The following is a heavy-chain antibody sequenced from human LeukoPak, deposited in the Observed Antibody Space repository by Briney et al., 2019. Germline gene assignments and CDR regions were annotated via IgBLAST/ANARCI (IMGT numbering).Heavy chain of an antibody. J-gene: IGHJ4*02. Sequence: QPGGSLRLSCAASGFTFSSYWMHWVRQAPGKGLVWVSRINTDGSSTSYADSVKGRFTISRDNAKNTLYLQMNSLRAEDTAVYYCAKATERIAVAGGWGQGTLVTVSS. CDR1: GFTFSSYW. V-gene: IGHV3-74*01. D-gene: IGHD6-19*01. CDR2: INTDGSST. CDR3: AKATERIAVAGG.